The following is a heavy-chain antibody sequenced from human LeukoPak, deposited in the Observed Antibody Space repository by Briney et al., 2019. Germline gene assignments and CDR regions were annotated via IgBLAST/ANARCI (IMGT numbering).Heavy chain of an antibody. D-gene: IGHD5-18*01. CDR2: IWYDGSNK. J-gene: IGHJ4*02. Sequence: GRSLRLSCVASGFTFSPYYMHWVRQAPGKELEWVAVIWYDGSNKYYADSVKGRFTISRDNSKNTLYLQMNSLRAEDTAVYYCARGSDTAMVTGWYFDYWGQGTLVTVSS. CDR3: ARGSDTAMVTGWYFDY. CDR1: GFTFSPYY. V-gene: IGHV3-33*01.